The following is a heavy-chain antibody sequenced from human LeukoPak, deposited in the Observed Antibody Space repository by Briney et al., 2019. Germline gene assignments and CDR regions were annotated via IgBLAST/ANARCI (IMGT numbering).Heavy chain of an antibody. J-gene: IGHJ6*03. V-gene: IGHV3-21*01. Sequence: GGSLRLSCAASGFTFSSYSMNWVRQAPGKGLEWVSSISSSSSYIYYADSVKGRFTISRDNAKNSLYLQMNSLRAEDTAVYYCASPVGAGTSSYYYYYMDVWGKGTTVTVSS. CDR1: GFTFSSYS. CDR3: ASPVGAGTSSYYYYYMDV. D-gene: IGHD6-13*01. CDR2: ISSSSSYI.